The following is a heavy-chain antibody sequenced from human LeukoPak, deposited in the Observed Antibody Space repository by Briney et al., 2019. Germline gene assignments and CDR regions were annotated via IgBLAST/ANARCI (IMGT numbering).Heavy chain of an antibody. Sequence: SETLSLTCAVSGGSISSNSYYWGWIRQPPGKGLEWIGSIYYSGSTYYNPSLKSRVTISVDTSKNQFSLKLSSVTAADTAVYYCARGTTYNQYYYDSSGYYSFDYWGQGTLVTVSS. D-gene: IGHD3-22*01. J-gene: IGHJ4*02. CDR1: GGSISSNSYY. CDR3: ARGTTYNQYYYDSSGYYSFDY. CDR2: IYYSGST. V-gene: IGHV4-39*01.